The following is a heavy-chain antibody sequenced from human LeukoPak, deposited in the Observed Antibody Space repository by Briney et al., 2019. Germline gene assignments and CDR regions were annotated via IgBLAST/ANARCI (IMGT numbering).Heavy chain of an antibody. V-gene: IGHV4-39*07. D-gene: IGHD3-10*01. J-gene: IGHJ4*02. CDR2: INHSGST. Sequence: PSETLSLTCSVSGGSISSSSYYWGWLRQPPGKGLEWIGEINHSGSTNYNPSLKSRVTISVDTSKNQFSLKLSSVTAADTAVYYCARIGGYYGSGSYSDYWGQGTLVTVSS. CDR3: ARIGGYYGSGSYSDY. CDR1: GGSISSSSYY.